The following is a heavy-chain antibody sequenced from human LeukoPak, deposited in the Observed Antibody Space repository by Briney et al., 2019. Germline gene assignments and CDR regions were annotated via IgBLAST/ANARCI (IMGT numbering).Heavy chain of an antibody. Sequence: PSETLSLTCTVSGGSISSSSYYWGWIRQPPGKGLEWIGSIYYSGSTYYNPSLKSRVTISVDTSKNQFSLKLSSVTAADTAVYYCARLRGSSGWYKYYFDYWGQGTLVTVSS. D-gene: IGHD6-19*01. J-gene: IGHJ4*02. V-gene: IGHV4-39*01. CDR1: GGSISSSSYY. CDR3: ARLRGSSGWYKYYFDY. CDR2: IYYSGST.